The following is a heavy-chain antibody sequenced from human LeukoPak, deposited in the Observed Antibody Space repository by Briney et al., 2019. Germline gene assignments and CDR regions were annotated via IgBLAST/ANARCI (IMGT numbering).Heavy chain of an antibody. CDR1: GYTFTSYD. D-gene: IGHD5-24*01. J-gene: IGHJ4*02. Sequence: ASVKVSCKASGYTFTSYDINWVRQAPGQGLEWMGWINPNSGGTNYAQKFQGRVTMTRDTSISTAYMELSRLRSDDTAVYYCAHVETDDGLDYWGQGTLVTVSS. CDR2: INPNSGGT. V-gene: IGHV1-2*02. CDR3: AHVETDDGLDY.